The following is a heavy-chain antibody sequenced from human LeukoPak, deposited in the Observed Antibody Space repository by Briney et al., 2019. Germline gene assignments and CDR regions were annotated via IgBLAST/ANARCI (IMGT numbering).Heavy chain of an antibody. CDR1: GGSISSGGYY. Sequence: PSETLSLTCTVSGGSISSGGYYWSWIRQHPGKGLEWIGYIYYSGSTYYNPSLKSRVTISVDTSKNQFSLKLSSVTAADTAVYYCASSIQNSYYDFWSGYSGYYYYGMDVWGQGTTVTVSS. J-gene: IGHJ6*02. V-gene: IGHV4-61*08. D-gene: IGHD3-3*01. CDR2: IYYSGST. CDR3: ASSIQNSYYDFWSGYSGYYYYGMDV.